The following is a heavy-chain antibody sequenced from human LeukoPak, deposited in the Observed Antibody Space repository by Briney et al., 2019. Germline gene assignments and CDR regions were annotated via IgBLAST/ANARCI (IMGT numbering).Heavy chain of an antibody. CDR2: INYSGTT. CDR1: SGSFSSRSYY. V-gene: IGHV4-39*01. CDR3: ARLRGGVQLWGD. J-gene: IGHJ4*02. D-gene: IGHD3-10*01. Sequence: KSSETLSLTCTVSSGSFSSRSYYCGWIRQPLGMGLEWIATINYSGTTYYNPSLKSRVTASVDTSKNQFYLKLSSVTAADTAVYYCARLRGGVQLWGDWGQGTLVTVSS.